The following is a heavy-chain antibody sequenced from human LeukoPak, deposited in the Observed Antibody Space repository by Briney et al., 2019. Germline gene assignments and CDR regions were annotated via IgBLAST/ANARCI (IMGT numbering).Heavy chain of an antibody. V-gene: IGHV7-4-1*02. Sequence: AASVKVSCKPSGYTFTGYYMHWVRQAPGQGLEWMGWINTNTGNPTYAQGFTGRFVFSLDTSVSTAYLQISSLKAEDTAVYYCARSRPLVVVTAIPFDYYYYMDVWGKGTTVTVSS. CDR3: ARSRPLVVVTAIPFDYYYYMDV. J-gene: IGHJ6*03. D-gene: IGHD2-21*02. CDR1: GYTFTGYY. CDR2: INTNTGNP.